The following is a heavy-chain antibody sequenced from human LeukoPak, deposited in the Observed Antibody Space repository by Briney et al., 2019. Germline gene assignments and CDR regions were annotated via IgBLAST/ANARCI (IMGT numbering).Heavy chain of an antibody. Sequence: GGSLRLSCAASGFTFSDYYMSWIRQAPGKGLEWVSYISSSGSTIYYADSVKGRFTISRDNAKISLYLQMNSLRAEDTAVYYCARDYYYGSSGYSRYWGQGTLVTVSS. J-gene: IGHJ4*02. CDR1: GFTFSDYY. V-gene: IGHV3-11*01. CDR3: ARDYYYGSSGYSRY. D-gene: IGHD3-22*01. CDR2: ISSSGSTI.